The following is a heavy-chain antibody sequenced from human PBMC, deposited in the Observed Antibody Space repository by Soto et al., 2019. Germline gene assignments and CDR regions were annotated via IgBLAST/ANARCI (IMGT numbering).Heavy chain of an antibody. D-gene: IGHD3-10*01. J-gene: IGHJ4*02. CDR3: ARGRASGSYYLLDY. CDR1: GNTFTSYD. V-gene: IGHV1-8*01. CDR2: INPNSGNI. Sequence: ASVKVSCKASGNTFTSYDINWVRQATGHGLEWMGWINPNSGNIGYAQKFQGRVTMTRDTAIRTACMEVSRLRSDDMAVYYCARGRASGSYYLLDYWGQGTLVTVSS.